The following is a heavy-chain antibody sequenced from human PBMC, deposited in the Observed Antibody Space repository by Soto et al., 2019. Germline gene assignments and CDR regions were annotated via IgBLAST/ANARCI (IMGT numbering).Heavy chain of an antibody. Sequence: ASVKVSFKASGYTFTSYGISWVRQAPGQGLEWMGWISAYNGNTNYAQKLQGRVTMTTDTSTSTAYMELRSLRSDDTAVYYCARTTLRFLEWLFPEPFDYWGQGTLVTVSS. V-gene: IGHV1-18*01. D-gene: IGHD3-3*01. CDR3: ARTTLRFLEWLFPEPFDY. CDR2: ISAYNGNT. CDR1: GYTFTSYG. J-gene: IGHJ4*02.